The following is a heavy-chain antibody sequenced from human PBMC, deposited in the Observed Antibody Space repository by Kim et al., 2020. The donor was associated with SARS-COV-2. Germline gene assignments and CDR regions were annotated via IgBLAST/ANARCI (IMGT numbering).Heavy chain of an antibody. CDR3: AREVGLTHRTDDY. Sequence: SETLSLTCAVYGGSFSGYYWSWIRQPPGKGLEWIGEINHSGSTNYNPSLKSRVTISVDTSKNQFSLKLSSVTAADTAVYYCAREVGLTHRTDDYWGQGTLVTVSS. D-gene: IGHD1-26*01. CDR2: INHSGST. V-gene: IGHV4-34*01. J-gene: IGHJ4*02. CDR1: GGSFSGYY.